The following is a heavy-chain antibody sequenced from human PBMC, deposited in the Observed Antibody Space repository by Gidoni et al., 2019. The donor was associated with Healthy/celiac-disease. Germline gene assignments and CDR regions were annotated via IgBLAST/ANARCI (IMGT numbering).Heavy chain of an antibody. CDR2: INPSGGST. CDR1: GSTFTSYY. Sequence: QVQLVQSGAEVKKPGASVKVSCKASGSTFTSYYMHWVRQAPGQGLEWMGIINPSGGSTSYAKKFQGRVTMTRDTSTSTVYMELSSLRSEDTAVYYCARDPDVGYYFDYWGQGTLVTVSS. V-gene: IGHV1-46*03. J-gene: IGHJ4*02. CDR3: ARDPDVGYYFDY.